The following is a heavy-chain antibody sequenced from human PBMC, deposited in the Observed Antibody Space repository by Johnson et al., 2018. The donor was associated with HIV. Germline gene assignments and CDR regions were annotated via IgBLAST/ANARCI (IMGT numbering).Heavy chain of an antibody. D-gene: IGHD6-6*01. J-gene: IGHJ3*02. CDR3: ARAQLLADDAFNN. CDR1: GFTISTFW. V-gene: IGHV3-74*02. CDR2: ISGDGSSS. Sequence: ELLVESGGALVQPGGSLRLSCEVSGFTISTFWMHWVRQVPGKGLMWVSRISGDGSSSSYADSVKGRFTISRDNAKNTLYLQLNSLRVEDTAIYYCARAQLLADDAFNNWGQGTMVTVSS.